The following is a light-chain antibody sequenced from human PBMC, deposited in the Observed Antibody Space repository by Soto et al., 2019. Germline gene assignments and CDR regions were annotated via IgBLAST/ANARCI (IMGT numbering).Light chain of an antibody. CDR1: QSIGDW. J-gene: IGKJ2*01. CDR2: RAS. Sequence: DIQMTQSPSTLSASVGDRVPITCRASQSIGDWLAWYQQKPGKAPKLLIYRASSLEGGAPSRFSGSGSGTEFTLTISSLQPDDFATYYCLQYNSYSGTFGQGTKLEIK. CDR3: LQYNSYSGT. V-gene: IGKV1-5*03.